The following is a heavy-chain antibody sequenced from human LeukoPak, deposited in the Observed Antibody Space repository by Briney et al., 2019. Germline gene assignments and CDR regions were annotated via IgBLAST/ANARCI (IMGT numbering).Heavy chain of an antibody. CDR3: ASGAPPAMVRGVISPRGRYYYGMDV. D-gene: IGHD3-10*01. CDR1: GFTVSSNY. J-gene: IGHJ6*04. CDR2: XXXXXXX. V-gene: IGHV3-53*01. Sequence: GGSLRLSCAASGFTVSSNYMSWVRQAPGKGLXXXXXXXXXXXXXXXDSVKGRFTISRDNSKNTLYLQMNSLRAEDTAVYYCASGAPPAMVRGVISPRGRYYYGMDVWGKGTTVTVSS.